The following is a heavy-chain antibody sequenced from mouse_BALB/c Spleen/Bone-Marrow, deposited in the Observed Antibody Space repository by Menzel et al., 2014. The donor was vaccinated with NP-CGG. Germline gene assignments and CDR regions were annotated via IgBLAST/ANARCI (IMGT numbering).Heavy chain of an antibody. D-gene: IGHD2-1*01. CDR1: GYTFTDYY. V-gene: IGHV1-19*01. CDR2: VNPYNGGT. J-gene: IGHJ2*01. CDR3: ARGIYYGNYFDY. Sequence: DVQLQESGPELVKPGASMKMSCKASGYTFTDYYMDWVKQSHGESFEWIGRVNPYNGGTSYNQKFKGKATLTVDKSSSTAYMELNSLTSEDSAVYYCARGIYYGNYFDYWGQGTTLTVSS.